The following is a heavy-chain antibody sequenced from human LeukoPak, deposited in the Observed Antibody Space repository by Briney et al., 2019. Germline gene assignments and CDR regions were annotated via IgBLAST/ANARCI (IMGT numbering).Heavy chain of an antibody. J-gene: IGHJ4*02. CDR1: GYTFTSYG. V-gene: IGHV1-18*01. CDR2: ISAYNGNT. D-gene: IGHD6-19*01. CDR3: ARYYIAVAGREDFDY. Sequence: ASVKVSCKASGYTFTSYGISWVRQAPGQGLEWMGWISAYNGNTNYAQKLQGRVTMTTDTSTSTAYMGLRSLRSDDTAVYYCARYYIAVAGREDFDYWGQGTLVTVSS.